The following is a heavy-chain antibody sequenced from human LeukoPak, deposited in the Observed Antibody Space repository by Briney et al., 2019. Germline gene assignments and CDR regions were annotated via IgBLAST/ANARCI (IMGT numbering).Heavy chain of an antibody. V-gene: IGHV1-46*01. J-gene: IGHJ4*02. CDR3: ARDSAKRGYSYGHSGY. CDR1: GYTFTSYY. CDR2: INPSGGST. D-gene: IGHD5-18*01. Sequence: ASVKVSCTASGYTFTSYYMHWVRQAPGQGLEWMGIINPSGGSTSYAQKFQGRVTMTGDTSTSTVYMELSSLRSEDTAVYYCARDSAKRGYSYGHSGYWGQGTLVTVSS.